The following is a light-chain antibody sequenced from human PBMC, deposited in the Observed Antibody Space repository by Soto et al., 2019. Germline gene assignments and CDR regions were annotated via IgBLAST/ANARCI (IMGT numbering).Light chain of an antibody. Sequence: IQLTQSPSSLSASVGDRVTITCRASQGISSYLGWYQQKPGKAPNLLIYAASTLQSGVPSRFSGGGSGTEFNLTNSPLQPEDCATYSCQHVNVYPWTFGGGTKVYI. CDR3: QHVNVYPWT. CDR1: QGISSY. V-gene: IGKV1-9*01. CDR2: AAS. J-gene: IGKJ4*01.